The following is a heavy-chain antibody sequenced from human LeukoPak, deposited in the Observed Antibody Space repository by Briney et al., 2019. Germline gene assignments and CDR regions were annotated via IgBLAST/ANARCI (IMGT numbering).Heavy chain of an antibody. CDR2: INPNSGGT. CDR1: GYTFTGYY. Sequence: AASVKVSCKASGYTFTGYYMHWVRQAPGQGLEWMGWINPNSGGTNYAQKFQGRVTMTRDTPISTAYMELSRLRSDDTAVYYCARAPNRYNWNYVGDYWGQGTLVTVSS. D-gene: IGHD1-7*01. CDR3: ARAPNRYNWNYVGDY. V-gene: IGHV1-2*02. J-gene: IGHJ4*02.